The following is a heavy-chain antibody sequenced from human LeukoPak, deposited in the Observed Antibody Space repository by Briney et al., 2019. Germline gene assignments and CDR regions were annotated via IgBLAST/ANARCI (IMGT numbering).Heavy chain of an antibody. D-gene: IGHD1-26*01. V-gene: IGHV3-21*01. CDR2: ISSSSSYI. Sequence: GGSLRLSCAASGFTFSSYSMYWVRQAPGKGLEWVSSISSSSSYIYYADSVKGRFTISRDNAKNSLYLQMNSLRAEDTAVYYCARERGATRVDYWGQGTLVTVSS. CDR1: GFTFSSYS. J-gene: IGHJ4*02. CDR3: ARERGATRVDY.